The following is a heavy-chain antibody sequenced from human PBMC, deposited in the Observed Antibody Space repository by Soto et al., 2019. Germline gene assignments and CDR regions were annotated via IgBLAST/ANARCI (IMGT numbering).Heavy chain of an antibody. CDR3: GSDFKRYSGSPGPLEY. V-gene: IGHV4-30-4*01. Sequence: QVQLRESGPGLVKPSQTLSLTCTVSGDSISSGDYYWRWIRQPPGKGLEWVGCIYYSGNTYYNTSLRRRVSLKVDASYNHFYMKLSHATVAATAVYDCGSDFKRYSGSPGPLEYWGLGTLVTVS. CDR2: IYYSGNT. CDR1: GDSISSGDYY. J-gene: IGHJ4*02. D-gene: IGHD6-25*01.